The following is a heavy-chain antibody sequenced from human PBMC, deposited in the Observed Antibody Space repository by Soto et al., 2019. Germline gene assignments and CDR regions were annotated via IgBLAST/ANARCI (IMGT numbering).Heavy chain of an antibody. CDR2: ISGSGGST. V-gene: IGHV3-23*01. CDR3: AKDLQSGYLPYYFDY. D-gene: IGHD3-3*01. Sequence: EVQLLESGGGLVQPGGSLRLSCAASGFTFSSYAMSWVRQAPGKGLEWVSAISGSGGSTYYADSVKGRFTISRDNSKNTLYLQMNSLRAEDTDVYYCAKDLQSGYLPYYFDYWGQGTLVTVSS. CDR1: GFTFSSYA. J-gene: IGHJ4*02.